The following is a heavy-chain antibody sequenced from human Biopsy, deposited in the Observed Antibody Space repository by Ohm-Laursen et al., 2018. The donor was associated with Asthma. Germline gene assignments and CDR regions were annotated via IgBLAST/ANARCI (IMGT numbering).Heavy chain of an antibody. J-gene: IGHJ4*02. Sequence: SLRLSCAASGFMFRSFGMHWVRQAPGKGLEWVAVISYDGNHKFYEDSVKGRFTISRDNSKNTLYLQMNSLRTEDKAVYYCAKRRGYSGHGNDYWGQGTLVSVSS. V-gene: IGHV3-30*18. CDR2: ISYDGNHK. CDR1: GFMFRSFG. D-gene: IGHD5-12*01. CDR3: AKRRGYSGHGNDY.